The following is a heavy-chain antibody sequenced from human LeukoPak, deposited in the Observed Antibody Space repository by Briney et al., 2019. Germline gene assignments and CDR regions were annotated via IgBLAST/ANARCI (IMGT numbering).Heavy chain of an antibody. D-gene: IGHD5-18*01. J-gene: IGHJ5*02. Sequence: GESLKISCKHSEYSFPNYCIGWVRQMPGKGLEWMGIIYPGDSDTRYSPSFQGQVTISADKSISTAYLQWSSLKASDTAMYYCARGSRTAMVYNWFDPWGQGTLVTVSS. CDR1: EYSFPNYC. CDR2: IYPGDSDT. V-gene: IGHV5-51*01. CDR3: ARGSRTAMVYNWFDP.